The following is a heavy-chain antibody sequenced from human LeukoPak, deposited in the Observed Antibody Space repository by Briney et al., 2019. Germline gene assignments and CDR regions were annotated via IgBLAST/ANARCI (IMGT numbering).Heavy chain of an antibody. J-gene: IGHJ6*02. CDR1: GFTFSSYA. V-gene: IGHV3-30*04. CDR2: ISYDGNNK. D-gene: IGHD3-22*01. CDR3: ARSLYYYDSSGYYPSYYGMDV. Sequence: GRSLRLSCAASGFTFSSYAMHWVRQAPGKGLEWVAVISYDGNNKYYADSVKGRFTISRDNSKNTLYLQMNSLRAEDTAVYYCARSLYYYDSSGYYPSYYGMDVWGQGTTVTVSS.